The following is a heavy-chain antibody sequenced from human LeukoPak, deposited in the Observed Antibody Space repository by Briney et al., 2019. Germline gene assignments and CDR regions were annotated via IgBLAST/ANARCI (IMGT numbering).Heavy chain of an antibody. CDR2: INHSGST. Sequence: SETLSLTCAVYGGSVSGYYWSWIRQPPGKGLELIGEINHSGSTNYNPSLKSRGTISVDTSKNQFSLKLSSVTAADTAVYYCARGPLRYSSGWFCYYYYMDVWGKGTTVTVSS. CDR3: ARGPLRYSSGWFCYYYYMDV. V-gene: IGHV4-34*01. CDR1: GGSVSGYY. J-gene: IGHJ6*03. D-gene: IGHD6-19*01.